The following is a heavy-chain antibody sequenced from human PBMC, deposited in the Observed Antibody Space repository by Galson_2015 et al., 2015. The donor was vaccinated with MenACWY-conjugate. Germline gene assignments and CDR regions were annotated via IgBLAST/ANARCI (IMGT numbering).Heavy chain of an antibody. D-gene: IGHD3-22*01. Sequence: SLRLSCAASGFTFSSYGMNWVRQAPGKGLEWVSYISSSSSTIYYADSVKGRFTISRDNAKNSLYLQMNSLRAEDTAVYYCARAGGSGYYYYWGQGTLVTVSS. CDR1: GFTFSSYG. CDR3: ARAGGSGYYYY. V-gene: IGHV3-48*01. J-gene: IGHJ4*02. CDR2: ISSSSSTI.